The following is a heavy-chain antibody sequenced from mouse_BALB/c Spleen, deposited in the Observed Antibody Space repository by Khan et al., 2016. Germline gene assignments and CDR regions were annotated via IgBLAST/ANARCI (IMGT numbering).Heavy chain of an antibody. D-gene: IGHD3-1*01. Sequence: EVQLQESGPDLVKPSQSLSLTCTATGYSIPSHYSWHWIRHFPGNKLEWMGYIHYSGSTNYNPSLKSRISITRDTSKNQFFLQLNSVTTEDTATXYCATSTSGYWYYFDYWGQGTTLTVSS. CDR2: IHYSGST. CDR1: GYSIPSHYS. CDR3: ATSTSGYWYYFDY. V-gene: IGHV3-1*02. J-gene: IGHJ2*01.